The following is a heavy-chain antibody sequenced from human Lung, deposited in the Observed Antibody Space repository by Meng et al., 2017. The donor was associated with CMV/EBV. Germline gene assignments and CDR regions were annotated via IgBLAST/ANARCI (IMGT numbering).Heavy chain of an antibody. V-gene: IGHV1-46*01. D-gene: IGHD5-18*01. Sequence: ASVKVSXKAFGYTFTSYYMHWVRQAPGQGLEWMGIINPSGGSTSYAQKFQGRVTMTRDTSTSTVYMELSSLRSEDTAVYYCARDRERGYSYGIIDYWGQGTLVTVSS. CDR2: INPSGGST. J-gene: IGHJ4*02. CDR3: ARDRERGYSYGIIDY. CDR1: GYTFTSYY.